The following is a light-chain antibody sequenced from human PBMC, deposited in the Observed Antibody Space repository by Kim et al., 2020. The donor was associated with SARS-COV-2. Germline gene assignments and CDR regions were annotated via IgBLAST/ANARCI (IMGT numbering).Light chain of an antibody. CDR3: QAWDSGITYV. CDR2: QDT. Sequence: VSQGQPASITCSGDKLGDKYVCWYQQKPGQSPVLVIYQDTKRPSGIPGRFSGSKYGNTATLTIGGTQAMDEADYYCQAWDSGITYVFGTGTKVTVL. J-gene: IGLJ1*01. V-gene: IGLV3-1*01. CDR1: KLGDKY.